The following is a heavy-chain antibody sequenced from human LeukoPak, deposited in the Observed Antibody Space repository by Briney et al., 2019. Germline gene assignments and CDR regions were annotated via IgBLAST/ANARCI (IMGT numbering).Heavy chain of an antibody. Sequence: PSETLSLTCTVSGGSISSSSYYWGWIRQPPGKGLEWIGSIYYSGSTYYNPSLKSRVTISVGTSKNQFSLKLSSVTAADTAVYYCARRTTLKDDAFDIWGQGTMVTVSS. V-gene: IGHV4-39*01. D-gene: IGHD4-17*01. CDR3: ARRTTLKDDAFDI. CDR1: GGSISSSSYY. CDR2: IYYSGST. J-gene: IGHJ3*02.